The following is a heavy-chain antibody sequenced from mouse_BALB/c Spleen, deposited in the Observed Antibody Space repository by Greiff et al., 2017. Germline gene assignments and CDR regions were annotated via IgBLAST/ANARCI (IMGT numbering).Heavy chain of an antibody. D-gene: IGHD2-4*01. J-gene: IGHJ4*01. CDR3: ARKGYYDYDDYYAMDY. Sequence: VKLVESGGGLVKPGGSLKLSCAASGFTFSDYYMYWVRQTPEKRLEWVATISDGGSYTYYPDSVKGRFPISRDNAKNNLYLQMSSLKSEDTAMYYCARKGYYDYDDYYAMDYWGQGTSVTVAS. CDR2: ISDGGSYT. CDR1: GFTFSDYY. V-gene: IGHV5-4*02.